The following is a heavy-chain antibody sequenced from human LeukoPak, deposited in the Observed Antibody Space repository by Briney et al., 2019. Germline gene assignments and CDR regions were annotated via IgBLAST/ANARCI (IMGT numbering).Heavy chain of an antibody. CDR3: ARGARRNDFWSGYSHYYMDV. D-gene: IGHD3-3*01. V-gene: IGHV1-2*02. CDR2: INPNSGGT. Sequence: GASVKVSCKASGYSFTSYGLNWVRQAPGQGLEWMGWINPNSGGTNYAQKFQGRVTMTRDTSISTAYMELSRLRSDDTAVYYCARGARRNDFWSGYSHYYMDVWGKGTTVTVSS. CDR1: GYSFTSYG. J-gene: IGHJ6*03.